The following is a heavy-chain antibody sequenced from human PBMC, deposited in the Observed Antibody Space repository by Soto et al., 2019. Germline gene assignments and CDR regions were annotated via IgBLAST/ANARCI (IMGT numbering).Heavy chain of an antibody. CDR2: IIPIFGTA. J-gene: IGHJ4*02. V-gene: IGHV1-69*01. D-gene: IGHD1-7*01. CDR3: ARASWFISGITGTTLDY. CDR1: GGTFSSYA. Sequence: QVQLVQSGAEVKKHGSSVKVSCKASGGTFSSYAVSWVRQAPGQGLEWMGGIIPIFGTANYAQKFQGRVTITADGSTSTAYMELSSLRSEDTAVYYCARASWFISGITGTTLDYWGQGTLVTVSS.